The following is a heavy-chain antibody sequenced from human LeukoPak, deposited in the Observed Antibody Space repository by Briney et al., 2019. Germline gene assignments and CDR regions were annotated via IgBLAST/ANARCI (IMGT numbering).Heavy chain of an antibody. D-gene: IGHD1-26*01. CDR1: GGSISSSYY. Sequence: SETLSLTCAISGGSISSSYYWSWIRQPPGKGLEWIGYVFYSGTSNYNPSLKSRVTMSVDTSKYQFSLKLTSVTAADTAVYYCAGTRYSGSYYTDYWGQGTLVTVSS. J-gene: IGHJ4*02. CDR2: VFYSGTS. CDR3: AGTRYSGSYYTDY. V-gene: IGHV4-59*08.